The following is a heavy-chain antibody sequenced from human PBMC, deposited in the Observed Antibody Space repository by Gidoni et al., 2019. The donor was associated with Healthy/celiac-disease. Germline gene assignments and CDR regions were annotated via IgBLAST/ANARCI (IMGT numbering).Heavy chain of an antibody. V-gene: IGHV4-39*01. CDR2: IYYSGST. CDR1: GGSISSSSYY. CDR3: ARQAPITMIVPQPPRDYFDY. J-gene: IGHJ4*02. D-gene: IGHD3-22*01. Sequence: QLQLQESGPGLVKPSDTLSLTCTVSGGSISSSSYYWGWIRQPPGKGLEWIGSIYYSGSTYYNPSLKSRVTISVDTSKNQFSLKLSSVTAADTAVYYCARQAPITMIVPQPPRDYFDYWGQGTLVTVSS.